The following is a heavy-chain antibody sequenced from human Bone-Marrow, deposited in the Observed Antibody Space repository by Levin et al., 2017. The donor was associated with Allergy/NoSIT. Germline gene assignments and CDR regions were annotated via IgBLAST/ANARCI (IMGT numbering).Heavy chain of an antibody. D-gene: IGHD3-3*02. CDR1: GFTFSSYA. Sequence: GESLKISCAASGFTFSSYAMSWVRQAPGKGLEWVSAISGSGGSTYYADSVKGRFTISRDNSKNTLYLQMNSLRAEDTAVYYCAKVPFLEWLYYFDYWGQGTLVTVSS. CDR3: AKVPFLEWLYYFDY. V-gene: IGHV3-23*01. CDR2: ISGSGGST. J-gene: IGHJ4*02.